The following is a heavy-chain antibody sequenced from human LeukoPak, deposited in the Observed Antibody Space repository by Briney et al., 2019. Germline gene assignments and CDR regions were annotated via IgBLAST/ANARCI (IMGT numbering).Heavy chain of an antibody. CDR2: IIPLFGTA. Sequence: GASVKVSCKASVGTFSSYAISWVRQAPGQGLEWMGRIIPLFGTANYAQKFQGRVTITTDESTSTAYMELSSLRSEDTAVYYCAREWYYYDSSGSENYYFDYWGQGTLVTVSS. V-gene: IGHV1-69*05. CDR1: VGTFSSYA. D-gene: IGHD3-22*01. CDR3: AREWYYYDSSGSENYYFDY. J-gene: IGHJ4*02.